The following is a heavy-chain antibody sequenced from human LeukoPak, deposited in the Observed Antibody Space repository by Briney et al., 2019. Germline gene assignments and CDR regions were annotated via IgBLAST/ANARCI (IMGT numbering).Heavy chain of an antibody. D-gene: IGHD2-2*01. Sequence: SETLSLTCTVSGGSISSGGYYWSWIRQPPGKGLEWIGYIYHSGSTYYNPSLKSRVTISVDRSKNQFSLKLSSVTAADTAVYYWARDGVVPAAGNWFDPWGQGALVTVFS. J-gene: IGHJ5*02. CDR3: ARDGVVPAAGNWFDP. CDR1: GGSISSGGYY. CDR2: IYHSGST. V-gene: IGHV4-30-2*01.